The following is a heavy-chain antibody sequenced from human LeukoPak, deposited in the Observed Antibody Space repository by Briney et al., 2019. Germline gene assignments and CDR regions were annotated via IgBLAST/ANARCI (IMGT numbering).Heavy chain of an antibody. J-gene: IGHJ4*02. CDR1: GGSISSSRYY. D-gene: IGHD3-22*01. Sequence: PSESLSLTCAVSGGSISSSRYYWGWIRQPPGKGLESIGSIYYSGSTYYNPSLKSRVTISVDTSKKQFSLKLSSVTAADTAVYYCARRDYYDTSGYTFDYWGQGTLVTVSS. CDR3: ARRDYYDTSGYTFDY. CDR2: IYYSGST. V-gene: IGHV4-39*01.